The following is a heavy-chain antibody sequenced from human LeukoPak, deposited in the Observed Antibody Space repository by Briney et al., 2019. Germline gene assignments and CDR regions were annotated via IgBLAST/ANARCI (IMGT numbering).Heavy chain of an antibody. CDR1: GYSITSGYY. D-gene: IGHD6-19*01. Sequence: SETLSLTCAVSGYSITSGYYWAWIRQPPGKGLEWIGNIYHSGSTYYNASLKSRVTISVDTSKNQFSLKLSSVTAADTAVYYCAREYIHSSGWYDYWGQGTLVTVSS. V-gene: IGHV4-38-2*02. CDR3: AREYIHSSGWYDY. CDR2: IYHSGST. J-gene: IGHJ4*02.